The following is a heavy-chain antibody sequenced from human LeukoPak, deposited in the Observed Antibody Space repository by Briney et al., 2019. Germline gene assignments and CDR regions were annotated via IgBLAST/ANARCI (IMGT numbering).Heavy chain of an antibody. Sequence: GGSLRLSCAASGFTLSSKYMSWFRQAPGQGLEWVSIIFSGDSTYYADSVKGRFTISRDNSKNTVDLQMNSLRAEDTAVYYCARVGAVAAADCWGQGTLVTVSS. D-gene: IGHD6-19*01. CDR1: GFTLSSKY. V-gene: IGHV3-66*01. J-gene: IGHJ4*02. CDR2: IFSGDST. CDR3: ARVGAVAAADC.